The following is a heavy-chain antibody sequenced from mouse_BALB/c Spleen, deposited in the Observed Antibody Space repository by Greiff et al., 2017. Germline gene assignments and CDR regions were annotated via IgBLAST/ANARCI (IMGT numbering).Heavy chain of an antibody. D-gene: IGHD1-1*02. V-gene: IGHV5-9-4*01. CDR3: ARDGIYPYYAMDY. Sequence: DVQLVESGGGLVKPGGSLKLSCAASGFTFSSYAMSWVRQSPEKRLEWVAEISSGGSYTYYPATVTGRFTISRDDAKNTLYLQMSSLRSEDTAMYYCARDGIYPYYAMDYWGQGTSVTVSS. CDR1: GFTFSSYA. CDR2: ISSGGSYT. J-gene: IGHJ4*01.